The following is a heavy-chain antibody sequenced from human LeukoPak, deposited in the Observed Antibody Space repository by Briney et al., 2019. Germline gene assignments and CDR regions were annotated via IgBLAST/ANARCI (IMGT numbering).Heavy chain of an antibody. Sequence: ASVKVSCKASGYTFTSYDINWVRQATGQGLEWMGWMNPNSGNTGYAQKFQGRVTMTRNTSISTAYMELSSLRSEDTAVYYCARAARGAMVRGVIGYYFDYWGQGTLVTVSS. CDR1: GYTFTSYD. J-gene: IGHJ4*02. CDR2: MNPNSGNT. V-gene: IGHV1-8*01. D-gene: IGHD3-10*01. CDR3: ARAARGAMVRGVIGYYFDY.